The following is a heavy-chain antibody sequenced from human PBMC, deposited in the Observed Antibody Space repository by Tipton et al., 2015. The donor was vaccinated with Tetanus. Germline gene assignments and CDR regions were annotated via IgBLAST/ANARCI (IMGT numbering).Heavy chain of an antibody. D-gene: IGHD3-9*01. J-gene: IGHJ6*02. Sequence: TLSLTCTVSGGSISSGGYYWSWIRQHPGKGLEWIGYIYYSGSTYYNPSLKSRVTIPVDTSKNQFSLKLSSVTAADTAVYYCARDRYYDILTGYYGVGVDRLYGMDVWGQGTTVTVSS. CDR3: ARDRYYDILTGYYGVGVDRLYGMDV. V-gene: IGHV4-31*03. CDR2: IYYSGST. CDR1: GGSISSGGYY.